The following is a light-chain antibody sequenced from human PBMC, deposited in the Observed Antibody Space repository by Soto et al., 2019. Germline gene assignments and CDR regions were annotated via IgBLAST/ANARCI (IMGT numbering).Light chain of an antibody. V-gene: IGKV1-33*01. CDR3: QQYDNAVFP. J-gene: IGKJ3*01. Sequence: DGQMTQSPSSLSASVGDRITITCQASQDIGKFLNWYQQKPGTAPKILIYDGSNLQTGVPGRFSGGGSGTHFTFTISGLQPEDIGTYYCQQYDNAVFPFGPGTKVHL. CDR2: DGS. CDR1: QDIGKF.